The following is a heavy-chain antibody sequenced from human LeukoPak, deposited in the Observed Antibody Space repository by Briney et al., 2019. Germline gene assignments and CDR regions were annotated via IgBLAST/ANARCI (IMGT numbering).Heavy chain of an antibody. J-gene: IGHJ4*02. CDR2: ISNSGGST. CDR3: AEYYYYDSSGYQQYYFDY. D-gene: IGHD3-22*01. V-gene: IGHV3-23*01. Sequence: GGSLRLSCAASGFTFTTYAMSWVRQAPGKGLEWVSGISNSGGSTYYADSVKGRFTISRDNSKNTLYLQMNSLRDEDTAVYYCAEYYYYDSSGYQQYYFDYWGQGTLVTVSS. CDR1: GFTFTTYA.